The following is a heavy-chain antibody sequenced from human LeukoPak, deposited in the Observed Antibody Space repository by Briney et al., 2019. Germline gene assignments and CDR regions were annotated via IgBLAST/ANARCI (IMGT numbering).Heavy chain of an antibody. CDR1: GFTFSSYA. Sequence: GGSLRLSCAASGFTFSSYAMHWVRQAPGKGLEWVAVISYDGSNKYYADSVKGRFTISRDNSKNTLYLQMNSLRAEDTAVYYCATTREGWGQGTLVTVSS. D-gene: IGHD4-11*01. CDR3: ATTREG. CDR2: ISYDGSNK. V-gene: IGHV3-30-3*01. J-gene: IGHJ4*02.